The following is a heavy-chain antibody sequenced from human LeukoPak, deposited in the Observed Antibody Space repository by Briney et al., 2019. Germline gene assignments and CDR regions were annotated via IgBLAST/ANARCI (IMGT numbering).Heavy chain of an antibody. D-gene: IGHD5-18*01. V-gene: IGHV4-34*01. Sequence: PSETLSLTCAVYGGSFSGYYWSWIRQPPGKGLEWIGEINHSGSTNYNPSLKSRVTISVDTSKNQFSLKLSSVTAADTAVYYCARRIQLWLRVRSHWFDPWGQGTLVTVSS. CDR3: ARRIQLWLRVRSHWFDP. CDR1: GGSFSGYY. CDR2: INHSGST. J-gene: IGHJ5*02.